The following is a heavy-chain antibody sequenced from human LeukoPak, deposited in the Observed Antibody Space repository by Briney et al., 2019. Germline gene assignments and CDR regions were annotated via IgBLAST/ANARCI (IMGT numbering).Heavy chain of an antibody. Sequence: SETLSLTCSVSGGSISNYYWSWIRQPAGKGLEWIGRIYSSGTANYSPSFRSRVTPSVDTSKNQFSLKLSSVTAADTAVYYCARGGSPVDSWGQGTLVTVSS. CDR1: GGSISNYY. V-gene: IGHV4-4*07. CDR2: IYSSGTA. CDR3: ARGGSPVDS. J-gene: IGHJ5*01. D-gene: IGHD3-16*01.